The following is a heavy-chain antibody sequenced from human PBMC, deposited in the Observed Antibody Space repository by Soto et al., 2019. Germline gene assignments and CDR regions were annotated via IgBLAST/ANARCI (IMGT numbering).Heavy chain of an antibody. Sequence: EVQLLESEGSLVQPGGSLRISCAASGFTFSSYAMTWVRQAPGKGLEWVSAISGSGGSTYYADSVKGRFTISRDNSKNTLYLQMNSVRAEDTAVYYCSTSRGTAMVTYYFDYWGQGTLVTVSS. CDR3: STSRGTAMVTYYFDY. CDR1: GFTFSSYA. V-gene: IGHV3-23*01. CDR2: ISGSGGST. J-gene: IGHJ4*02. D-gene: IGHD5-18*01.